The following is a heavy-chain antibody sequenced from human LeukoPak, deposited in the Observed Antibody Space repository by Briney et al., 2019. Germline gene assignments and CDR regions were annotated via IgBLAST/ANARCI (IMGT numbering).Heavy chain of an antibody. CDR1: GFTLSSYS. CDR3: ARVLRGVDH. Sequence: GGSLRLSCVASGFTLSSYSMGWVRLAPGKGLEWVSSISGSDASTYYADSVKGRFTISRDNSKNALYLQMNSLRAEDTAVYYCARVLRGVDHWGQGTLVTVSS. CDR2: ISGSDAST. J-gene: IGHJ4*02. D-gene: IGHD2-15*01. V-gene: IGHV3-23*01.